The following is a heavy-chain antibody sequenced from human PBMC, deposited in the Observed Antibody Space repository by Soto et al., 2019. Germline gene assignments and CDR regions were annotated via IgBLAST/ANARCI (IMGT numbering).Heavy chain of an antibody. CDR1: GFTFNNYA. D-gene: IGHD2-15*01. Sequence: EVQLLESGGGLLQPGGSLRLSCSASGFTFNNYAMAWVRQAPGEGLEWVSGISGSGATPYYADSVKGRFTISRDNSKNTLFRQMNSLSAEDTAVYFCAKAGYCTGVSCYFYYFDSWGQGTLVTVSS. J-gene: IGHJ4*02. CDR2: ISGSGATP. V-gene: IGHV3-23*01. CDR3: AKAGYCTGVSCYFYYFDS.